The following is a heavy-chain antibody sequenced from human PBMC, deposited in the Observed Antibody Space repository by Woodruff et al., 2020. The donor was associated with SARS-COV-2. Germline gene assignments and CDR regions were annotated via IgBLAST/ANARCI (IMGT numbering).Heavy chain of an antibody. D-gene: IGHD6-13*01. CDR3: ARAATAIYYYYMDV. V-gene: IGHV4-39*01. J-gene: IGHJ6*03. Sequence: LKSRVTISVDTSKNQFSLKLSSVTAADTAVYYCARAATAIYYYYMDVWGKGTTVTVSS.